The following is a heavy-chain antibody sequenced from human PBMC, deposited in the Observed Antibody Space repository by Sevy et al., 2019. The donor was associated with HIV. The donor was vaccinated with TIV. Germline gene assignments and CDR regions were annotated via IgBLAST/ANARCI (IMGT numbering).Heavy chain of an antibody. D-gene: IGHD3-3*01. CDR1: GFTFSSYA. V-gene: IGHV3-33*01. CDR2: IWYDGSNK. J-gene: IGHJ6*02. Sequence: GGSLRLSCAASGFTFSSYAIHWVRQAPGKGLEWVAVIWYDGSNKYYADSVKGRFTISRENSKNTLHRQMKGLRAEETAVYYCVRDDNDFWSGYYPSENYYSGMDVWGQGPSVTFSS. CDR3: VRDDNDFWSGYYPSENYYSGMDV.